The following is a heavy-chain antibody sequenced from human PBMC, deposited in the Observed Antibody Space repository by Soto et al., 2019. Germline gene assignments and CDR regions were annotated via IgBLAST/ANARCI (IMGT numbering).Heavy chain of an antibody. D-gene: IGHD3-22*01. Sequence: SETLSLTCTVSGGSISSSSYYWGWIRQPPGKGLEWIGSIYYSGSTYYNPSLKSRVTISVDTSKNQFSLKLSSVTAADTAVYYCARTKITMIVVVYNAFDIWGQGTLVTVSS. V-gene: IGHV4-39*01. CDR2: IYYSGST. J-gene: IGHJ3*02. CDR1: GGSISSSSYY. CDR3: ARTKITMIVVVYNAFDI.